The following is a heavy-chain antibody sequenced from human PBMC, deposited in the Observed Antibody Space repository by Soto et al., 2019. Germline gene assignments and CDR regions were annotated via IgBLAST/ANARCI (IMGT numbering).Heavy chain of an antibody. CDR1: GFTFSSYA. CDR3: ARDELS. CDR2: ISYDGSNK. J-gene: IGHJ5*02. V-gene: IGHV3-30-3*01. D-gene: IGHD1-7*01. Sequence: QVQLVESGGGVVQPGRSLRLSCAASGFTFSSYAMHWVRQAPGKGLEWVAVISYDGSNKYYADSVKGRFTISRDNSKNTLYLQMNSPRAEDTAVYYCARDELSWGQGTLVTVSS.